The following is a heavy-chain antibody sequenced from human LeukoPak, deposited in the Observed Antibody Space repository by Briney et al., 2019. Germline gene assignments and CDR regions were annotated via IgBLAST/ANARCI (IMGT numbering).Heavy chain of an antibody. CDR2: INGAGDNT. J-gene: IGHJ4*02. CDR3: AKVSVCYGCYLDY. Sequence: GGSLRLSCAASGYTFSSHGLTWVRQAPGKGLEWVSNINGAGDNTYYAETVKGRFTISRDNSKNTLYLQMHSLRAEDTAIYYCAKVSVCYGCYLDYWGQGTLVTVSS. D-gene: IGHD3-16*01. V-gene: IGHV3-23*01. CDR1: GYTFSSHG.